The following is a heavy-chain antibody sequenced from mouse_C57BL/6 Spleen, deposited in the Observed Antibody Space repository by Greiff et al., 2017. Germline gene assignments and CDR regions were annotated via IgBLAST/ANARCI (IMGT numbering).Heavy chain of an antibody. CDR1: GYTFTDYY. CDR3: ARCYYGNYVDY. J-gene: IGHJ2*01. Sequence: VQGVESGAELVRPGASVKLSCKASGYTFTDYYINWVKQRPGQGLEWIARIYPGSGNTYYNEKFKGKATLTAEKSSSTAYMQLSSLTSEDSAVYFCARCYYGNYVDYWGQGTTLTVSS. V-gene: IGHV1-76*01. CDR2: IYPGSGNT. D-gene: IGHD2-1*01.